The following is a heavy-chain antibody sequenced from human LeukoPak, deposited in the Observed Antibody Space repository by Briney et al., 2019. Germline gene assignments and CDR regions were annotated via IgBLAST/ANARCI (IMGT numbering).Heavy chain of an antibody. CDR1: GYTFTGYY. V-gene: IGHV1-2*02. D-gene: IGHD3-16*01. Sequence: ASVKVSCKASGYTFTGYYMHWVRQAPGQGLEWMGWINPNSGGTNYAQKFQGRVTMTRDTSVSTAYMELSRLRSDDTAVYYCARVRITFGGVTAPLGYWGQGTLVTVSS. J-gene: IGHJ4*02. CDR3: ARVRITFGGVTAPLGY. CDR2: INPNSGGT.